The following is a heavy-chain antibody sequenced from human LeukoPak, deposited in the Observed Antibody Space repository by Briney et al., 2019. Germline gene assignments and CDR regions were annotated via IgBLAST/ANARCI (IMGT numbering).Heavy chain of an antibody. CDR1: GYTFTSYG. CDR2: IIPILGIA. D-gene: IGHD2-15*01. J-gene: IGHJ3*02. CDR3: ATEGYCSGGSCYSGPTFGAFDI. Sequence: SVKVSCKASGYTFTSYGISWVRQAPGQGLEWMGRIIPILGIANYAQKFQGRVTITADKSTSTAYMELSSLRSEDTAVYYCATEGYCSGGSCYSGPTFGAFDIWGQGTMVTVSS. V-gene: IGHV1-69*04.